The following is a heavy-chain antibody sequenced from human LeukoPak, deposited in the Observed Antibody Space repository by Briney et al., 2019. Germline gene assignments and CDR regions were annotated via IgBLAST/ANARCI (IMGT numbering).Heavy chain of an antibody. J-gene: IGHJ4*02. V-gene: IGHV4-4*02. CDR3: ARDLACLVVAGCFVL. CDR2: IYHSGST. D-gene: IGHD6-19*01. CDR1: GGSISSSNW. Sequence: SGTLSLTCAVSGGSISSSNWWSWVRQPPGKGLEWIEEIYHSGSTNYNPSLKSRVTISVDKSKNQFSLKLSSVTAADAAVYYCARDLACLVVAGCFVLWGQGTLVTVSS.